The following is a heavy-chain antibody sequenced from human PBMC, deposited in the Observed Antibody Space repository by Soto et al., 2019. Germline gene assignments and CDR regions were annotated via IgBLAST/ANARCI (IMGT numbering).Heavy chain of an antibody. CDR1: GYTFTSYD. CDR3: ARTLNGDNVDY. Sequence: QVQLVQSGAEVKKPGASVKVSCKASGYTFTSYDINWVRQATGQGLEWMGWMNPNSGNTGYAQKLQGRVTLTRNTSVSTAYMEMSSLRSEDTAAFYCARTLNGDNVDYWGQGTLVTVCS. J-gene: IGHJ4*02. CDR2: MNPNSGNT. D-gene: IGHD4-17*01. V-gene: IGHV1-8*01.